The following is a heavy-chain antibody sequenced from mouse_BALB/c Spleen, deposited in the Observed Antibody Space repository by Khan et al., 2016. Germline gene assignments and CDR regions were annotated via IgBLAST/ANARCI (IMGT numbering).Heavy chain of an antibody. V-gene: IGHV9-1*02. D-gene: IGHD2-14*01. CDR1: GYTFTNYG. CDR2: INTYTGEP. CDR3: ARGGYDEGFAY. J-gene: IGHJ3*01. Sequence: QIQLVQSGPELKKPGETVKISCKASGYTFTNYGMNWVKQAPGKGLKWMGWINTYTGEPTYADDFKGRFAFSLETSASTAYLQINNLKQEDMATYFCARGGYDEGFAYWGQGTLVTVSA.